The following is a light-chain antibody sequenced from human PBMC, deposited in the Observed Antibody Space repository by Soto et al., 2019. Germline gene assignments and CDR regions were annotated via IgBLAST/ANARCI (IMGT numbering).Light chain of an antibody. CDR2: LGS. J-gene: IGKJ2*01. V-gene: IGKV2-28*01. CDR3: MQGLQSRT. CDR1: QSLLESNGYNY. Sequence: DIVMTQSPLSLPVTPGEPASISCRSSQSLLESNGYNYLDWYLQKPGQSPQFLIYLGSNRASGVPDRFSGSGSGTDFTLKISRVEAEDVGVYYCMQGLQSRTFGQGTKLEIK.